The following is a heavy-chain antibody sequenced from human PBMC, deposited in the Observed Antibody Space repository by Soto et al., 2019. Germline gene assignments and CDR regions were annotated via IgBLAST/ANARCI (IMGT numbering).Heavy chain of an antibody. J-gene: IGHJ4*02. CDR1: GIAFSDYS. CDR3: EREVGTKFRIDY. D-gene: IGHD2-8*01. Sequence: GGSLRLSCTASGIAFSDYSLHWVRQAPGKGLEWVAVVSYDGSLKYYADSVKGRFTISRDNSKNTLYLQMSSLRPEDSALYYCEREVGTKFRIDYWGQGTLVTVSS. V-gene: IGHV3-30-3*01. CDR2: VSYDGSLK.